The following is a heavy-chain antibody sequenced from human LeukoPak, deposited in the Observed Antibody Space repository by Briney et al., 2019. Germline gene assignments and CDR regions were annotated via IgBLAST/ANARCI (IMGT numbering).Heavy chain of an antibody. Sequence: SETLSLTCTVSGGSISSYYWSWIRQPPGKGLEWIGYIYYSGSTYYNPSLKSRVTISVDTSKNQFSLKLSSVTAADTAVYYCARFKRADGWSYFDYWGQGTLVTVSS. CDR1: GGSISSYY. CDR3: ARFKRADGWSYFDY. D-gene: IGHD6-19*01. V-gene: IGHV4-59*01. CDR2: IYYSGST. J-gene: IGHJ4*02.